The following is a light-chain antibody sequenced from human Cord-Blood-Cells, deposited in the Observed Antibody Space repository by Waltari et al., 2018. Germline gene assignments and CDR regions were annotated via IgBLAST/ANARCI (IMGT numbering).Light chain of an antibody. J-gene: IGLJ2*01. CDR3: SSYTSSSTLEV. Sequence: QSALTPPASVSGSPGQSITISCTGTSSDVGGYHYVSWYQQHPGKAPKLMIYDVSNRPSGVSNRFSGSKSGNTASLTISGLQAEDEADYYCSSYTSSSTLEVFGGGTKLTVL. CDR2: DVS. V-gene: IGLV2-14*01. CDR1: SSDVGGYHY.